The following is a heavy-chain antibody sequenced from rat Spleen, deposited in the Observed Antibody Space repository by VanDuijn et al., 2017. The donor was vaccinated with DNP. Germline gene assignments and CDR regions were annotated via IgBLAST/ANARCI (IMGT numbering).Heavy chain of an antibody. Sequence: QVQLKESGPGLVQPSQTLSLTCTVSGFSLTSNSVHWVRQPPGKGLEWVGAIWSGGSTDYNSALKSRLSISRDTSKSQVFLKMNSLQTEDTAIYFCTRGYNSGYYFDYWGQGVMVTVSS. CDR3: TRGYNSGYYFDY. CDR2: IWSGGST. V-gene: IGHV2-1*01. CDR1: GFSLTSNS. J-gene: IGHJ2*01. D-gene: IGHD4-3*01.